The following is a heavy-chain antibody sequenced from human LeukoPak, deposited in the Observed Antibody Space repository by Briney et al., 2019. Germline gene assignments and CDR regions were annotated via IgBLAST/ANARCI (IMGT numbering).Heavy chain of an antibody. D-gene: IGHD6-13*01. CDR2: IYTSGST. CDR1: GGSIGSYY. Sequence: SETLSLTCTVSGGSIGSYYWSWIRQPAGKGLEWIGRIYTSGSTNCNPSLKSRVTMSVDTSKNQFSLKLSSVTAADTAVYYCARDLYSSSWYDWFDPWGQGTLVTVSS. V-gene: IGHV4-4*07. J-gene: IGHJ5*02. CDR3: ARDLYSSSWYDWFDP.